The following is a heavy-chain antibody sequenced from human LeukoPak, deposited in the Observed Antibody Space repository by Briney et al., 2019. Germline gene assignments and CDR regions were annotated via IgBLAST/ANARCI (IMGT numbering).Heavy chain of an antibody. V-gene: IGHV1-2*06. CDR2: INPNSGGT. D-gene: IGHD6-13*01. CDR3: ARDRIAAAGNWFDP. Sequence: ASVKVSCKASGYTFTGYYMHWVRQAPGQGLEWMGRINPNSGGTNYAQKFQGRGTMTRDTSISTAYMELSRLRSDDTAVYYCARDRIAAAGNWFDPWGQGTLVTVSS. CDR1: GYTFTGYY. J-gene: IGHJ5*02.